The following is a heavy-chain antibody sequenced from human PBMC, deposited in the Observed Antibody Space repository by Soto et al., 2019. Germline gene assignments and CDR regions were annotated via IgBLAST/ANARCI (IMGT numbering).Heavy chain of an antibody. D-gene: IGHD3-3*02. Sequence: GGSLRLSCAASGFTFSSYNMNWVRQAPGKGLEWFSSISSSSSYADSVKGRFTISRDNAKNSLHLQMNSLRAEDTAVYYCARDQLDGHNINYWGQGTLVTVSS. J-gene: IGHJ4*02. CDR1: GFTFSSYN. CDR2: ISSSSS. CDR3: ARDQLDGHNINY. V-gene: IGHV3-21*01.